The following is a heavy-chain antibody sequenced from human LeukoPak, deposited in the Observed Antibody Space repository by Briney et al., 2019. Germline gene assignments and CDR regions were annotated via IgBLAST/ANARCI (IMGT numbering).Heavy chain of an antibody. CDR1: GLTFDDYA. Sequence: GGSLRLSCVASGLTFDDYAMHWVRQAPGKGLEWVSGISWNSGSIGYADSVKGRFTISRDNAKNSLYLQMNSLRAEDTALYYCAKDFGVVVFYYFDYWGQGTLVTVSS. CDR3: AKDFGVVVFYYFDY. D-gene: IGHD3-22*01. J-gene: IGHJ4*02. V-gene: IGHV3-9*01. CDR2: ISWNSGSI.